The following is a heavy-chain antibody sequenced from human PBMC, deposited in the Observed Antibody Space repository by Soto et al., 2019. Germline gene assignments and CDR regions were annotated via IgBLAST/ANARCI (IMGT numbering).Heavy chain of an antibody. J-gene: IGHJ4*02. CDR1: GFSFSNYA. V-gene: IGHV3-23*01. CDR3: ARDRKRDAWYEDY. CDR2: ISGRDDST. Sequence: EVQLLESGGDLVQPGGSLRLSCVASGFSFSNYAMSWVRQVPGKGLEWVSVISGRDDSTYYADSVKGRFTISRDNSKNTLYLQMNSLRAEDTAIYYCARDRKRDAWYEDYWGQGTLVTVSS. D-gene: IGHD6-13*01.